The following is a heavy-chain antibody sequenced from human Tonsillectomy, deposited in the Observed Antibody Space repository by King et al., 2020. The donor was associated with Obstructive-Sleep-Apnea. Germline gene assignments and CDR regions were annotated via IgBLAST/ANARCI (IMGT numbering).Heavy chain of an antibody. J-gene: IGHJ6*02. V-gene: IGHV3-11*01. CDR1: GFTFSDYY. CDR2: ISSSGSNI. D-gene: IGHD2-15*01. CDR3: ARDVGDGRKNYYYYYGMDV. Sequence: VQLVESGGGLVKPGGSLRLSCAAAGFTFSDYYMSWIRQAPGKGLEWVSYISSSGSNIYYADSVNGRLTISRDKAKNSLCRQRNSLKAEDTAVYYCARDVGDGRKNYYYYYGMDVWGQGTTVTVSS.